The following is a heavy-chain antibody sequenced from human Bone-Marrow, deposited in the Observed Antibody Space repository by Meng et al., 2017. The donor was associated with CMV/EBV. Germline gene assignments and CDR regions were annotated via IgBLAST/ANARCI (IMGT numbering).Heavy chain of an antibody. J-gene: IGHJ6*02. CDR3: ARDLREARYYYGMDV. D-gene: IGHD1-26*01. Sequence: GESLKISCAASGFTFSSYDMHWVRQATGKGLEWVSAIGTAGDTYYPGSVKGRFTISRENAKNSLYLQMNSLRAGDTAVYYCARDLREARYYYGMDVLGQGTTVTVSS. CDR2: IGTAGDT. CDR1: GFTFSSYD. V-gene: IGHV3-13*01.